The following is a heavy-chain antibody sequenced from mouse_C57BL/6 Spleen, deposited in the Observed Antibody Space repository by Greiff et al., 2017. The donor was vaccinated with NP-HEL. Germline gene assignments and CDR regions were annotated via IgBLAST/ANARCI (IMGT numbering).Heavy chain of an antibody. Sequence: VQLQQSGPELVKPGASVKISCKASGYAFSSSWMNWVKQRPGKGLEWIGRIYPGDGDTNYNGKFKGKATLTADKSSSTAYMQLSSLTSEDSAVYFCARGDYGKGYWGQGTTLTVSS. V-gene: IGHV1-82*01. J-gene: IGHJ2*01. CDR3: ARGDYGKGY. CDR2: IYPGDGDT. D-gene: IGHD1-1*01. CDR1: GYAFSSSW.